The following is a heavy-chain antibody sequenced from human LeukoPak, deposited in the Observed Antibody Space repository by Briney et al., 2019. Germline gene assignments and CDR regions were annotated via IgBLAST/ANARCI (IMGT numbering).Heavy chain of an antibody. CDR1: GFSVSTDH. CDR3: ARVWELSYDY. D-gene: IGHD3-16*02. Sequence: GGSLRLSCAASGFSVSTDHMSWVRQAPGRGLEWVSVIYNDGSTYYADTVKGRFTISRDNSKNTVDLLVNSLRAEDTAVYYCARVWELSYDYWGQGTLVTVSS. CDR2: IYNDGST. V-gene: IGHV3-53*01. J-gene: IGHJ4*02.